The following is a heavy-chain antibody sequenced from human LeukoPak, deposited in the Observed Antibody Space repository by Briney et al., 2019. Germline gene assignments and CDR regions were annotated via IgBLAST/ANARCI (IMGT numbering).Heavy chain of an antibody. CDR3: ARGPAYSSGWSLDY. CDR1: GFTFSSYS. V-gene: IGHV3-21*01. Sequence: GGSLRLSCAASGFTFSSYSMNWVRQAPGKGLEWVSSISSGSSYIYYADSVKGRFTISRDNAKNSLYLQMNSLRAEDTAVYYCARGPAYSSGWSLDYWGQGTLVTVSS. CDR2: ISSGSSYI. D-gene: IGHD6-19*01. J-gene: IGHJ4*02.